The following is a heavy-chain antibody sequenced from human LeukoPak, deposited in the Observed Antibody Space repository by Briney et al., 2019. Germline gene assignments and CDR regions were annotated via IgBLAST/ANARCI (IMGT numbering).Heavy chain of an antibody. CDR3: ARSRSLHDY. CDR1: GFTFSSYW. V-gene: IGHV3-7*01. J-gene: IGHJ4*02. CDR2: INQDGREK. Sequence: GGSLRLSCAASGFTFSSYWMSWVRQAPGRGRAWVANINQDGREKYYVDPVKGRFTISRDNAKNSLYLQMNSLGTEDTALYYCARSRSLHDYWGQGTLVTVSS.